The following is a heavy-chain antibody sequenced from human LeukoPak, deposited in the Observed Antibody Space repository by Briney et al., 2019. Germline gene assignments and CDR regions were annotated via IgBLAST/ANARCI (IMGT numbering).Heavy chain of an antibody. CDR3: ARVQTTVTTLDY. D-gene: IGHD4-17*01. J-gene: IGHJ4*02. CDR1: GFTFSSYA. CDR2: ISYDGSNK. Sequence: GRSLRLSCAASGFTFSSYAMHWVRQAPGKGLEWVAVISYDGSNKYYADSVKGRFTISRDNSKNTLYLQMNSLRAEDTAVYYCARVQTTVTTLDYWGQGTLVTVSS. V-gene: IGHV3-30-3*01.